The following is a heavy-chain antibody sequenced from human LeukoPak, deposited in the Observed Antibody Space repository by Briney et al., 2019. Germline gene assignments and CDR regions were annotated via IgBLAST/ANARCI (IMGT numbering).Heavy chain of an antibody. CDR1: GYTFTGYY. D-gene: IGHD1-1*01. V-gene: IGHV1-2*02. Sequence: ASVKVSCKASGYTFTGYYMHWVRQGPGQGPEWMGWININSGGTSYAQKFQGRVTMTRDTSISTAYMELSRLTSDDTAVYYCARGDSSVEHYGMDVWGQGTTVTVSS. J-gene: IGHJ6*02. CDR2: ININSGGT. CDR3: ARGDSSVEHYGMDV.